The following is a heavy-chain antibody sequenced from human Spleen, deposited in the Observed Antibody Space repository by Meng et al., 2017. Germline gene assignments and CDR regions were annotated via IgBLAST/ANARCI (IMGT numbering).Heavy chain of an antibody. J-gene: IGHJ4*02. V-gene: IGHV3-23*01. D-gene: IGHD5/OR15-5a*01. CDR1: GFTFRSYA. CDR3: AKDLSASESYFDY. CDR2: ISGSDSGSDSGSGGTT. Sequence: GESLKISCAASGFTFRSYAMSWVRQAPGKGLEWVSAISGSDSGSDSGSGGTTYYADSVKGRFTISRDNSKNTLYLQMNSLRAEDTAIYFCAKDLSASESYFDYWGQGTLVTVSS.